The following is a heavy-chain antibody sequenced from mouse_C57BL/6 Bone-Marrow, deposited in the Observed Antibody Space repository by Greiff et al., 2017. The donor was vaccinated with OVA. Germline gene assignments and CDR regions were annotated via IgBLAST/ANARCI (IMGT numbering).Heavy chain of an antibody. J-gene: IGHJ1*03. CDR2: IDPENGDT. V-gene: IGHV14-4*01. CDR3: TTSGWYWYFDV. D-gene: IGHD1-1*02. CDR1: GFNIKDDY. Sequence: VQLQQSGAELVRPGASVKLSCTASGFNIKDDYMHWVKQRPEPGLEWIGWIDPENGDTAYASKFQGKATITADTSSNTAYLQLSSLTSEDTAVYYCTTSGWYWYFDVWGTGTTVTVSS.